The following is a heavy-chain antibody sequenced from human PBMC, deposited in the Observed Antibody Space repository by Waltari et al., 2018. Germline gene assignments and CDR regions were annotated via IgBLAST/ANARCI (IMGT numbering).Heavy chain of an antibody. CDR3: TRDLYGSGGDWFDP. J-gene: IGHJ5*02. V-gene: IGHV3-21*03. Sequence: ELQLVESGGGLVTPGGSLRLPCAASEFRLSDSELYWVRPAQGKGLEWVSSIGGGSRSYIFYADSVKGRFTISRDNAKNSLYLQMNSLRADDTAVYYCTRDLYGSGGDWFDPWGQGTLVIVSS. CDR1: EFRLSDSE. CDR2: IGGGSRSYI. D-gene: IGHD3-10*01.